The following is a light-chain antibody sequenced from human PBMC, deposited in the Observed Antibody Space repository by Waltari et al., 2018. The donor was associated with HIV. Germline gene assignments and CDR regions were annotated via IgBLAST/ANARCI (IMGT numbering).Light chain of an antibody. J-gene: IGLJ2*01. CDR2: EVS. CDR1: SRDAGRYNL. Sequence: QSALTQPAPVSGSPGHSITLSCPGTSRDAGRYNLVSWSQQHPGKAPKLMIYEVSKRPSGVSNRFSGSKSGNTASLTIAGLQAEDEADYYCCSYAGSSTLFGGGTKLTVL. CDR3: CSYAGSSTL. V-gene: IGLV2-23*02.